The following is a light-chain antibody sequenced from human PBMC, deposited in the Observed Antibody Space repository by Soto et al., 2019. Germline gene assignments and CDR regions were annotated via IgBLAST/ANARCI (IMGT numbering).Light chain of an antibody. CDR3: LQYNSYSWT. J-gene: IGKJ1*01. CDR1: QSISSW. V-gene: IGKV1-5*01. Sequence: DIQMTQSPSTLSASVGDRVTITCRASQSISSWLAWYQQKPGKAPKLLIYDASSLESGVPSRLSGSGSGTEFTLTISSLQPDDFSTYYCLQYNSYSWTFGQGTKV. CDR2: DAS.